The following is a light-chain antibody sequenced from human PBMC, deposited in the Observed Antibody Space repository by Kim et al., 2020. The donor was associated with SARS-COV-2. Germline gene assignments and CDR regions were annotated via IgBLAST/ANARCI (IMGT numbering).Light chain of an antibody. CDR1: SSNIGSNS. J-gene: IGLJ3*02. CDR2: RND. V-gene: IGLV1-47*01. CDR3: ATWDDSLSGGV. Sequence: GKGCTCSGAGSSSNIGSNSIYWYQQLPGTATKRLMYRNDQRRAGRKDLFSGSKSGTSASLAISGLRSEDEADDYCATWDDSLSGGVFGGGTQLTV.